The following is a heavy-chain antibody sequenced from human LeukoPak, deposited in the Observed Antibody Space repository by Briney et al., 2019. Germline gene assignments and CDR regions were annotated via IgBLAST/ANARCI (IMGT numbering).Heavy chain of an antibody. CDR1: GGSFSDYY. CDR3: ARDRDSYYDFWSGYYYY. Sequence: PSETLSLTCAVYGGSFSDYYWSWIRQPPGKGLEWIGEINPSGSTNYNSSLKRRVTISLDTSKNQFSLKLSSVTAADTAVYYCARDRDSYYDFWSGYYYYWGQGTLVTVSS. D-gene: IGHD3-3*01. V-gene: IGHV4-34*01. J-gene: IGHJ4*02. CDR2: INPSGST.